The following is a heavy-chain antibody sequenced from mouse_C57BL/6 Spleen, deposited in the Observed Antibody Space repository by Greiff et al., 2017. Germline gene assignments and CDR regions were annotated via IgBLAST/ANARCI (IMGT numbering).Heavy chain of an antibody. V-gene: IGHV5-16*01. CDR2: INYDGSST. J-gene: IGHJ2*01. CDR1: GFTFSDYY. Sequence: EVQRVESEGGLVQPGSSMKLSCTASGFTFSDYYMAWVRPVPEKGLEWVANINYDGSSTYYLDSLKSRFIISRDNAKNILYLQMSSLKSEDTATYYCARETDLYYFDYWGQGTTLTVSS. CDR3: ARETDLYYFDY.